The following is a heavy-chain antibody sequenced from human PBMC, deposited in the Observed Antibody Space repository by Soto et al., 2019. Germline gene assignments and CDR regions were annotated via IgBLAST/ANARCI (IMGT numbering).Heavy chain of an antibody. CDR3: ARDGGGAVIGLNWFDP. J-gene: IGHJ5*02. V-gene: IGHV3-48*02. CDR2: ISSSSTNI. CDR1: GFTFSTFG. D-gene: IGHD2-21*01. Sequence: GGAQRLSCAVSGFTFSTFGMNWVRQAPGKGLEWVSYISSSSTNIFYGGSVEGRFTVSRHKAENSLYQQMNSLRDENTAVYYCARDGGGAVIGLNWFDPWGHGTLVTVSS.